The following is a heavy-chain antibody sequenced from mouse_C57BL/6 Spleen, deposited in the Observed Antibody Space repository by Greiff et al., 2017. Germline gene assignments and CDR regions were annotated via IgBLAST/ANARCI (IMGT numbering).Heavy chain of an antibody. D-gene: IGHD1-1*01. CDR1: GYTFTDYY. CDR3: AREGFTTVVATPFDY. J-gene: IGHJ2*01. CDR2: INPNNGGT. Sequence: EVQLQQSGPELVKPGASVKISCKASGYTFTDYYMNWVKQSHGKSLEWIGDINPNNGGTSYNQKFKGKATLTVDKSSSTAYMELRSLTSADSAVYYCAREGFTTVVATPFDYWGQGTTLTVSS. V-gene: IGHV1-26*01.